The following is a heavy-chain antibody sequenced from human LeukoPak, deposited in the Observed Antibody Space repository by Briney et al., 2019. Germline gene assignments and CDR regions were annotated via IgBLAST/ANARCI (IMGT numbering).Heavy chain of an antibody. CDR2: INHSGST. V-gene: IGHV4-34*01. D-gene: IGHD4-23*01. CDR1: GGSFSGYY. Sequence: SETLSLTCAVYGGSFSGYYWSWIRQPPGKGLEWIGEINHSGSTYYNPSLKSRVTISVDTSKNQFSLKLTSVTAADTAVYYCASRFDYGGNPGTFDIWGQGTMVTVSS. J-gene: IGHJ3*02. CDR3: ASRFDYGGNPGTFDI.